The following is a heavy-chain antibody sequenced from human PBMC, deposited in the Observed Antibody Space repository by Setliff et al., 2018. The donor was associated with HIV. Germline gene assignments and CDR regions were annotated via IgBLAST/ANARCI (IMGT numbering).Heavy chain of an antibody. CDR2: IYTSGTP. D-gene: IGHD3-3*01. V-gene: IGHV4-4*07. J-gene: IGHJ6*02. CDR3: ARNFWNGPPDYYYYGMDV. Sequence: SETLSLTCTVSGDSINSYYWSWIRQPAGKGLDWIGRIYTSGTPNYNPSLKRRVTMSLDTAKNQFSLKVRSVTAPDTAVYYCARNFWNGPPDYYYYGMDVWGQGTTVTVSS. CDR1: GDSINSYY.